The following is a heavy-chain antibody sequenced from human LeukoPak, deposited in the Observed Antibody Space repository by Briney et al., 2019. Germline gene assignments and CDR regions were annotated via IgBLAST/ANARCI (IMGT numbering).Heavy chain of an antibody. Sequence: GGSLRLSCAASGFTFSSYTMNWVRQAPGKGLEWVSYISSSSGTIYYADSVKGRFTISRDNAKNSLHLQMNSLRAEDTAVYYCARGSLVHYYGSGSYRIRAGFDSWGQGTLVTVSS. D-gene: IGHD3-10*01. J-gene: IGHJ4*02. CDR3: ARGSLVHYYGSGSYRIRAGFDS. CDR1: GFTFSSYT. V-gene: IGHV3-48*01. CDR2: ISSSSGTI.